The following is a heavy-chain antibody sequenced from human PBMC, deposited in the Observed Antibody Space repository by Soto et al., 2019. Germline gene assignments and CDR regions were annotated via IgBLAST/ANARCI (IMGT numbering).Heavy chain of an antibody. D-gene: IGHD2-15*01. J-gene: IGHJ4*02. CDR3: ARAVVVVAAWGDYFDY. CDR1: GFTFSSYA. V-gene: IGHV3-23*01. Sequence: EVQLLESGGGLVQPGGSLRLSCAASGFTFSSYAMSWVRQAPGKGLEWVSAISGSGGSPYYADSVKGRFTISRDNYKKPLDLQMNSLRAEDTAVDYCARAVVVVAAWGDYFDYWGQGTLVTVSS. CDR2: ISGSGGSP.